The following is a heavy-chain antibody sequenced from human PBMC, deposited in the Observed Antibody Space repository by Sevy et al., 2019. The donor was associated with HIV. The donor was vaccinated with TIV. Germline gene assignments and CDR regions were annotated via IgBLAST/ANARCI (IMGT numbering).Heavy chain of an antibody. J-gene: IGHJ5*02. CDR1: GDSISNYF. Sequence: SQTLSLTCTVSGDSISNYFWSWIRQPPGKELEWIGYIYYSGSTNYNPSLKSRVTISVDTSKNQFSLRLNSVTAADTAVHYCARDYYDNRPRGFDPWGQGTLVTVSS. CDR2: IYYSGST. V-gene: IGHV4-59*01. CDR3: ARDYYDNRPRGFDP. D-gene: IGHD3-22*01.